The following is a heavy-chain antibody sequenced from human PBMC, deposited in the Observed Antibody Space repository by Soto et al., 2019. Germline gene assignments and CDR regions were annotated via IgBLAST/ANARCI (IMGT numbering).Heavy chain of an antibody. CDR2: INAGNGNT. CDR1: GYTFASYA. V-gene: IGHV1-3*01. J-gene: IGHJ4*02. CDR3: ARDVITGTTFDY. Sequence: GASVKVSCKASGYTFASYAMHWVRQAPGQRLEWMGWINAGNGNTKYSQKSQGRVTITRDTSASTAYMELSSLRSEDTAVYYCARDVITGTTFDYWGQGTLVTV. D-gene: IGHD1-7*01.